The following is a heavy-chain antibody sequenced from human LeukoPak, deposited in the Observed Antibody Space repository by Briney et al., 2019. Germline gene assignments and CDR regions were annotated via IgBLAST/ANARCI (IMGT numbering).Heavy chain of an antibody. CDR2: IYPGDSDT. CDR1: GYSFTTYW. D-gene: IGHD3-10*01. Sequence: GESLKISCKGSGYSFTTYWIGWVRQMPGRGLEWMGIIYPGDSDTRYSPSFQGQVTISADKSISTAYLQWSSLMASDTAMYYCVRASYYGSGSPRLDIWGQGTIITVSS. CDR3: VRASYYGSGSPRLDI. V-gene: IGHV5-51*01. J-gene: IGHJ3*02.